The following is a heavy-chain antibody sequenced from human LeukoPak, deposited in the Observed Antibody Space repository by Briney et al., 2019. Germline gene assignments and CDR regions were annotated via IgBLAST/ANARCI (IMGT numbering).Heavy chain of an antibody. D-gene: IGHD4-23*01. J-gene: IGHJ1*01. CDR3: AREATVVTDAEYFQH. Sequence: ASVKVSCKASGYTFTGYYMHWVRQAPGQGLEWMGWINPNSGGTNYAQKFQGRVTMTRDTSISTAYMELGRLRSDDTAVYDCAREATVVTDAEYFQHWGQGTLVTVSS. V-gene: IGHV1-2*02. CDR2: INPNSGGT. CDR1: GYTFTGYY.